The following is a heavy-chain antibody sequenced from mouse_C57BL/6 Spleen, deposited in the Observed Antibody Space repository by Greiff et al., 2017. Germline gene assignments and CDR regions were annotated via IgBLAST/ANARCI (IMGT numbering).Heavy chain of an antibody. J-gene: IGHJ1*03. Sequence: EVQLQESGPGLVKPSQSLSLTCSVTGYSITSGYYWNWIRQFPGNKLEWMGYISYDGSNNYNPSLKNRISITRDTSKNQFFLKLNSVTTEDTATYYCARGLRYWYFDVWGTGTTVTVSS. D-gene: IGHD2-4*01. V-gene: IGHV3-6*01. CDR1: GYSITSGYY. CDR3: ARGLRYWYFDV. CDR2: ISYDGSN.